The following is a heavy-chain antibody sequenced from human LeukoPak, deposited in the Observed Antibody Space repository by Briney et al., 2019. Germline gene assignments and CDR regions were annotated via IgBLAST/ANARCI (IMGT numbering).Heavy chain of an antibody. CDR3: AKNRGGTYKYYMDV. D-gene: IGHD1-1*01. CDR1: GFTFNNYA. CDR2: VSGSGGAT. V-gene: IGHV3-23*01. J-gene: IGHJ6*03. Sequence: GSLRLSYAASGFTFNNYAMSWVRQAPGMGLEWLSYVSGSGGATYYAASVKGRFTISRDNSKNTVYLQMGSLRAEDTAVYYCAKNRGGTYKYYMDVWGNGTTVTVSS.